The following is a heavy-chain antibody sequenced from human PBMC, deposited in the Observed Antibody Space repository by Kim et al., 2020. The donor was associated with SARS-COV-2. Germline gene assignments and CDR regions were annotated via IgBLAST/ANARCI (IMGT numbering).Heavy chain of an antibody. D-gene: IGHD3-10*01. CDR1: GYTFTSYA. CDR3: ARDFSGSHYYYYGMDV. V-gene: IGHV7-4-1*02. Sequence: ASVKVSCKASGYTFTSYAMNWVRQAPGQGLEWMGWINTNTGNPTYAQGFTGRFVFSLDTSVSTAYLQISSLKAEDTAVYYCARDFSGSHYYYYGMDVWGQGTTVTVSS. J-gene: IGHJ6*02. CDR2: INTNTGNP.